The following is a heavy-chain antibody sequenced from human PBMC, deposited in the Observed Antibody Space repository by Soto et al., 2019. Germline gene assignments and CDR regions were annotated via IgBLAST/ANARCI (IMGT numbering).Heavy chain of an antibody. V-gene: IGHV6-1*01. CDR3: ARDPLVFIAVAGTDSDYYYGMDV. CDR2: TYYRSKWYN. D-gene: IGHD6-19*01. CDR1: GDSVSSNSAA. Sequence: SPTLSLTCAISGDSVSSNSAAWNWIRQSPSRGLEWLGRTYYRSKWYNDYAVSVKSRITINPDTSKNQFSLQLNSVTPEDTAVYYCARDPLVFIAVAGTDSDYYYGMDVWGQGTTVTVSS. J-gene: IGHJ6*02.